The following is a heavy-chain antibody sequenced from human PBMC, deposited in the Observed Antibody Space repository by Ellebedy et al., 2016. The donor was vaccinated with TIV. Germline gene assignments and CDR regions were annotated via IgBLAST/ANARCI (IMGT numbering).Heavy chain of an antibody. CDR1: GFIFSTDS. D-gene: IGHD6-19*01. V-gene: IGHV3-23*01. CDR3: AKEQWLVRGYYGMDV. J-gene: IGHJ6*02. Sequence: GESLKISXAASGFIFSTDSMAWVRQAPGKGLEWVSAISGSGGSTYYADSVKGRFTISRDNSKNALYLQMNSLRAEDTAVYYCAKEQWLVRGYYGMDVWGQGTTVTVSS. CDR2: ISGSGGST.